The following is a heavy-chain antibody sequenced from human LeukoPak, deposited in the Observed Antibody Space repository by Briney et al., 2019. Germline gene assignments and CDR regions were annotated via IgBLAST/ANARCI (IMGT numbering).Heavy chain of an antibody. CDR2: ISGSGGST. CDR3: AKALEPIWGSYPNDY. J-gene: IGHJ4*02. Sequence: PGGSLRLSCAASGFTFSSYAMSWVRQAPGKGLEWVSAISGSGGSTYYADSVKGRFTISRDNSKNTLYLQMNSLRAEDTAVYYCAKALEPIWGSYPNDYWGQGTLVTVSS. CDR1: GFTFSSYA. D-gene: IGHD3-16*02. V-gene: IGHV3-23*01.